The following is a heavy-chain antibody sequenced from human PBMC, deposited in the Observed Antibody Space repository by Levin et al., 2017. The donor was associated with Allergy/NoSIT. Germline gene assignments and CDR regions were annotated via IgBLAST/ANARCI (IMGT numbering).Heavy chain of an antibody. CDR2: ISSRSSNI. CDR1: GFTFSNYS. V-gene: IGHV3-21*01. Sequence: GGSLRLSCAASGFTFSNYSMNWVRQAPGKGLEWVSSISSRSSNIYYADSVKGRFTISRDNAKNSLYLQMNSLRAEDSAVYYCARDSTAVSSDYWGQGTLVTVSS. CDR3: ARDSTAVSSDY. D-gene: IGHD4-11*01. J-gene: IGHJ4*02.